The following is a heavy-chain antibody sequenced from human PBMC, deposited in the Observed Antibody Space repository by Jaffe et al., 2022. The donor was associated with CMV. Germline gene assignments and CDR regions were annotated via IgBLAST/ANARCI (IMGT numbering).Heavy chain of an antibody. CDR1: GFTFSSYG. J-gene: IGHJ4*02. CDR3: ARDLQRAAAVPRGLDY. Sequence: QVQLVESGGGVVQPGRSLRLSCAASGFTFSSYGMHWVRQAPGKGLEWVAVIWYDGSNKYYADSVKGRFTISRDNSKNTLYLQMNSLRAEDTAVYYCARDLQRAAAVPRGLDYWGQGTLVTVSS. CDR2: IWYDGSNK. D-gene: IGHD6-13*01. V-gene: IGHV3-33*08.